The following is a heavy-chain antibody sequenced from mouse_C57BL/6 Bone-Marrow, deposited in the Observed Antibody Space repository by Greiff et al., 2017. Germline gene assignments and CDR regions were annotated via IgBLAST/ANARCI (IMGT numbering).Heavy chain of an antibody. V-gene: IGHV1-4*01. CDR1: GYTFTSYT. CDR2: INPSSGYT. D-gene: IGHD2-3*01. J-gene: IGHJ4*01. CDR3: ARKGGWFYYAMDY. Sequence: VQLQESGAELARPGASVKMSCKASGYTFTSYTMHWVKQRPGQGLEWIGYINPSSGYTKYNQKFKDKATLTADKSSSTAYLQLSSLTSEDSAVYYCARKGGWFYYAMDYWGQGTSVTVSS.